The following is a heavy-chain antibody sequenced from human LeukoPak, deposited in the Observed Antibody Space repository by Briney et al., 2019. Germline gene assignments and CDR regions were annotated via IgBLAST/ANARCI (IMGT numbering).Heavy chain of an antibody. CDR2: ISGSGGST. Sequence: GGSLRLSCAASVFTVSSNYMSWVRQAPGKGLEWVSAISGSGGSTYYADSVKGRFTISRDNSKNTLYLQMNSLRAEDTAVYYCAKGRPYGDRKIYFDYWGQGTLVTVSS. V-gene: IGHV3-23*01. CDR3: AKGRPYGDRKIYFDY. J-gene: IGHJ4*02. CDR1: VFTVSSNY. D-gene: IGHD4-17*01.